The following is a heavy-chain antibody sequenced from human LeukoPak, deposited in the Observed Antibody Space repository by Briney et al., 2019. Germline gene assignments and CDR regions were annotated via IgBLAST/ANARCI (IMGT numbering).Heavy chain of an antibody. CDR1: GFTFNKYG. CDR3: AKDRDPYSSGTWDS. CDR2: RSDDGSAQ. V-gene: IGHV3-30*18. Sequence: GGSLRLSCIAAGFTFNKYGMHWVRQAPGKGLEWVAVRSDDGSAQHYADSVRGRFTISRDNSKNTLSLQMNSLRPEDTAMYFCAKDRDPYSSGTWDSWGQGTLVIVSS. D-gene: IGHD3-22*01. J-gene: IGHJ1*01.